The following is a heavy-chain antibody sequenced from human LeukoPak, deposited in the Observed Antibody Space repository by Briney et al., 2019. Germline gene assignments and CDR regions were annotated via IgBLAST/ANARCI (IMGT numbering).Heavy chain of an antibody. J-gene: IGHJ3*02. Sequence: SETLSLTCAAYGGSFSGYYWSWIRQPPGKGLEWIGEINHSGSTNYNPSLKSRVTISVDTSKNQFSLKLSSVTAADTAVYYCARGGILRYFDWLLPPHDAFDIWGQGTMVTVSS. CDR2: INHSGST. CDR3: ARGGILRYFDWLLPPHDAFDI. V-gene: IGHV4-34*01. CDR1: GGSFSGYY. D-gene: IGHD3-9*01.